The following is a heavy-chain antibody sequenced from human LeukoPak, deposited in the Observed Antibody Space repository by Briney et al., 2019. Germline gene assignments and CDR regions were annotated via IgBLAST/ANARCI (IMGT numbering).Heavy chain of an antibody. J-gene: IGHJ6*03. CDR2: ISYDGSNK. Sequence: PGGSLRLSCAASGFTFSSYGMHWVRQAPGKGLKWVAVISYDGSNKYYADSVKGRFTISRDNSKNTLYLQMNSLRGEDTAVYYCARSGSCSDGNCPPGYMDVWGKGTTVTISS. V-gene: IGHV3-30*03. CDR3: ARSGSCSDGNCPPGYMDV. D-gene: IGHD2-15*01. CDR1: GFTFSSYG.